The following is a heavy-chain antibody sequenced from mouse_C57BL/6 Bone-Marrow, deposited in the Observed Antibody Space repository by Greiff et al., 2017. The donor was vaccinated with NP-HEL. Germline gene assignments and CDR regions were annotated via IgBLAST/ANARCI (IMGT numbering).Heavy chain of an antibody. Sequence: EVKLMESGGGLVKPGGSLKLSCAASGFTFSSYAMSWVRQTPEKRLEWVATISDGGSYTYYPDNVKGRFTISRDNAKNNLYLQMSHLKSEDTAIYYCARDLDDGYYLFAYWGQGTLVTVSA. D-gene: IGHD2-3*01. CDR3: ARDLDDGYYLFAY. J-gene: IGHJ3*01. V-gene: IGHV5-4*01. CDR1: GFTFSSYA. CDR2: ISDGGSYT.